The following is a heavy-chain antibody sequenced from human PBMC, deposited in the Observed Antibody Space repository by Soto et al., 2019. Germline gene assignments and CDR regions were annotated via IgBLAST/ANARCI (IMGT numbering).Heavy chain of an antibody. CDR2: IYPGDSDT. J-gene: IGHJ5*02. Sequence: EALKISCKGSGYSFTSYWIGWVRQMPGKGLEWMGIIYPGDSDTRYSPSFQGQVTISADKSISTAYLQWSSLKASDTAMYYFARLQEHSSGWYFIWFDPWGQGTLVTVPS. D-gene: IGHD6-19*01. CDR1: GYSFTSYW. CDR3: ARLQEHSSGWYFIWFDP. V-gene: IGHV5-51*01.